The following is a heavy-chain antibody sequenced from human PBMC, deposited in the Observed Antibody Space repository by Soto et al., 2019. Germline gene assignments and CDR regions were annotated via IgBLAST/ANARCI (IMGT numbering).Heavy chain of an antibody. CDR2: ISYSGTT. J-gene: IGHJ4*02. CDR3: ARDSSGSFMRFDY. D-gene: IGHD3-22*01. CDR1: GDSISNGYYY. V-gene: IGHV4-31*03. Sequence: QVQLQESGPGLVEPSQTLSLTCTVSGDSISNGYYYWSWIRQHPGKGLEWIGYISYSGTTYYNPSLKNRLSMSVDTSKNQFSLNLSSVTAADTAIYYCARDSSGSFMRFDYWGQGTLVTVSS.